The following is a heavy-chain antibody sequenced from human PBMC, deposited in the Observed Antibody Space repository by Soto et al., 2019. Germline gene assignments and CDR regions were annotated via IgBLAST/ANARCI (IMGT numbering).Heavy chain of an antibody. CDR2: ISSSSSYI. Sequence: GGSLRLSCAASGFTFSSYSMNWVRQAPGKGLEWVSSISSSSSYIYYADSVKGRFTISRDNAKNSLYLQMNSLRAEDTAVYYCARGGQWLPTGYDYWGQGTLVTVSS. CDR1: GFTFSSYS. CDR3: ARGGQWLPTGYDY. D-gene: IGHD6-19*01. J-gene: IGHJ4*02. V-gene: IGHV3-21*01.